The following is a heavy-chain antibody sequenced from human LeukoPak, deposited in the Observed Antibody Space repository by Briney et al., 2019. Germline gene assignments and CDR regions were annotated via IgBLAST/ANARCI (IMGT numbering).Heavy chain of an antibody. CDR2: IDPSDSYT. Sequence: GASVKVSCKTSGYTFSNFGINWVRQAPGQGLEWMGKIDPSDSYTNYSPSFQGHVTISVDKSINTAYLQWSSLKASDTAIYYCARKLSPLDYWGQGTLVTVSS. J-gene: IGHJ4*02. D-gene: IGHD3-16*02. CDR3: ARKLSPLDY. CDR1: GYTFSNFG. V-gene: IGHV5-10-1*01.